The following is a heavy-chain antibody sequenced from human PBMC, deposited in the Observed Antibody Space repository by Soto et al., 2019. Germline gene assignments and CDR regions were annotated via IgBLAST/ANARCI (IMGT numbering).Heavy chain of an antibody. J-gene: IGHJ5*02. Sequence: SVKVSCKASGGTFSSYAISWVRRAPGQGLEWMGGIIPIFGTANYAQKFQGRVTITADESTSTAYMELSSLRSEDTAVYYCARDGADCSSTSCYRNWFDPWGQGTLVTVSS. CDR1: GGTFSSYA. CDR2: IIPIFGTA. CDR3: ARDGADCSSTSCYRNWFDP. V-gene: IGHV1-69*13. D-gene: IGHD2-2*02.